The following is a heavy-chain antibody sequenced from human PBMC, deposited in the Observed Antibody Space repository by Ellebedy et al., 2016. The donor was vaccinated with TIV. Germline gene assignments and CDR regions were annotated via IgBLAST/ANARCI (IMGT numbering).Heavy chain of an antibody. J-gene: IGHJ6*02. Sequence: SETLSLTCTVSGGSISDYYWSWIRQPAGKGLEWIGRIYPTGSTNYNPSLKSRLTMSVDTSKNQFSLKLDSVTAADTAVYYCAREKVNYEFGLDVWGQGTTVSVSS. V-gene: IGHV4-4*07. CDR1: GGSISDYY. CDR3: AREKVNYEFGLDV. D-gene: IGHD4-11*01. CDR2: IYPTGST.